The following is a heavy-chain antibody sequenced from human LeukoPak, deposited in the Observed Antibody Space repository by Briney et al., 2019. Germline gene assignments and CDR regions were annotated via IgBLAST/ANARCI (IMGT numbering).Heavy chain of an antibody. CDR1: GYTFTAFY. Sequence: ASVKVSCKASGYTFTAFYMHWVRQAPGQGLEWMGWINPNSGGTNYAQKFQGRVTMTRNTSISTAYMELSSLRSEDTAVYYCARGLNYDFWSGYLWNYYYGMDVWGQGTTVTVSS. CDR2: INPNSGGT. CDR3: ARGLNYDFWSGYLWNYYYGMDV. D-gene: IGHD3-3*01. V-gene: IGHV1-2*02. J-gene: IGHJ6*02.